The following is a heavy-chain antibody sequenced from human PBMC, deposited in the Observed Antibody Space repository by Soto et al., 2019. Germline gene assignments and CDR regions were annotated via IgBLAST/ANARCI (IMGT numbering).Heavy chain of an antibody. Sequence: QVQLVQSGAEVKKPGASVKVSCKASGYTFTNYGITWVRQAPGQGLEWMGWINTYNGNTNHAQKLQGRVTMTTDTSTSTAYMELRSLRSDDTAVYYCARGVGSGTYYNQYSWFDPWGQGTLVNVSS. CDR1: GYTFTNYG. CDR3: ARGVGSGTYYNQYSWFDP. D-gene: IGHD3-10*01. CDR2: INTYNGNT. J-gene: IGHJ5*02. V-gene: IGHV1-18*01.